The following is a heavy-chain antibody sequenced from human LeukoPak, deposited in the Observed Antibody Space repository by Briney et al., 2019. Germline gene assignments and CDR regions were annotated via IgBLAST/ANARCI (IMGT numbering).Heavy chain of an antibody. Sequence: SETLSLTCAVYGGSFSGYYWSWIRQPPGKGLEWIGEINHSGSTNYNPSLKSRVTISVDTSKNQFSLKLTSVTAADTAMYYCASVGTYYFDHWGQGALVTVSS. CDR2: INHSGST. CDR1: GGSFSGYY. D-gene: IGHD7-27*01. V-gene: IGHV4-34*01. J-gene: IGHJ4*02. CDR3: ASVGTYYFDH.